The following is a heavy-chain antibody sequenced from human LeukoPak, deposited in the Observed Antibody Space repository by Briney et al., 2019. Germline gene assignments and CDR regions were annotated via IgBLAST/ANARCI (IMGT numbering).Heavy chain of an antibody. CDR3: ASSDDTYETHDY. CDR1: GGTFSSYA. Sequence: GSSVKVSCKASGGTFSSYAISWVRQAPGQGLEWMGGIIPIFGTANYAQKFQGRVTITADESTSTAYMELSSLRYEDTAVYYCASSDDTYETHDYWGQGTLVTVSS. CDR2: IIPIFGTA. D-gene: IGHD3-22*01. J-gene: IGHJ4*02. V-gene: IGHV1-69*01.